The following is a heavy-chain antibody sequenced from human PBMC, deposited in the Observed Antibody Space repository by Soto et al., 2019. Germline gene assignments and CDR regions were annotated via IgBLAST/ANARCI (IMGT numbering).Heavy chain of an antibody. Sequence: SETLSLTCTVSGGSISNYYWSWIRQPPGKGLEWIGYIYYSVSTNYNPSLKSRVTISVDTSRNQFSLKLSSVTAADTAVYYCARDGGSGSSNWFDPWGQGTLVTRLL. CDR1: GGSISNYY. CDR2: IYYSVST. V-gene: IGHV4-59*01. D-gene: IGHD3-10*01. J-gene: IGHJ5*02. CDR3: ARDGGSGSSNWFDP.